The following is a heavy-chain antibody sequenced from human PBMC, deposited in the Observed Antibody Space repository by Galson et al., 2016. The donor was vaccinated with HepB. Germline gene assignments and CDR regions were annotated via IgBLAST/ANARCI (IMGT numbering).Heavy chain of an antibody. CDR3: ARAWGRRGTPTYWFFDL. Sequence: SLRLSCAASGFTFSDYYMAWIRQAPGKGLDWVSHISADSVYSKYADSVKGLFTISRYDAGDSLSLQMNNLRPEDTAVYYCARAWGRRGTPTYWFFDLWGRGTLVTVSS. CDR2: ISADSVYS. CDR1: GFTFSDYY. V-gene: IGHV3-11*06. J-gene: IGHJ2*01. D-gene: IGHD1-26*01.